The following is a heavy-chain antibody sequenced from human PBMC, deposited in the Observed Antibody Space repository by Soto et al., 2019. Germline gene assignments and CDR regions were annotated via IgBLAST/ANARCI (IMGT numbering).Heavy chain of an antibody. CDR1: GFTVSSHA. CDR2: VTADGGT. J-gene: IGHJ3*02. D-gene: IGHD2-15*01. V-gene: IGHV3-23*01. Sequence: EVQVLESGGGLVQPGGSLRLSCEGSGFTVSSHAMTWIRQAPGKGPEWVSTVTADGGTYYADSVKGRFAMSRDTSENTLYLQMNSLGAEDTAAYCAPHVSCSGGNCQYDAFAIRGQGTMVTVSS. CDR3: APHVSCSGGNCQYDAFAI.